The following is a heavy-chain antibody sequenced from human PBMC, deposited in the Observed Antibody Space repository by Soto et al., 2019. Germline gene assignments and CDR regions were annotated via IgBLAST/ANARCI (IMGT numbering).Heavy chain of an antibody. V-gene: IGHV4-34*01. CDR3: ARGGVVVVAATEGAEDY. CDR1: GGSFSGYY. Sequence: QVQLQQWGAGLLKPSETLSLPCAVYGGSFSGYYWSWILQPRGKGLEWIGEINHSGSTNYNPSLKSRVTISVDTSKNQFSLKLSSVTAADTAVYYCARGGVVVVAATEGAEDYWGQGTLVTVSS. D-gene: IGHD2-15*01. CDR2: INHSGST. J-gene: IGHJ4*02.